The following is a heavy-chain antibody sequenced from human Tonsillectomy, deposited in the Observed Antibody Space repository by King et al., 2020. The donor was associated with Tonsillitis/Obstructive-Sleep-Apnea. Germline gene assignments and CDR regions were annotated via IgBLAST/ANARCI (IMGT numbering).Heavy chain of an antibody. CDR1: GFTFSSYG. CDR3: ARALYSSSWDLNWYFDL. CDR2: ISSSGSTI. V-gene: IGHV3-48*03. D-gene: IGHD6-13*01. J-gene: IGHJ2*01. Sequence: VQLVESGGGLVQPGGSLRLSCAASGFTFSSYGMNWVRQAPGKGLEWVSYISSSGSTIYYADSVKGRFTISRDNAKNSLYLQMNSLRAEDMAVYYCARALYSSSWDLNWYFDLWGRGTLVTVSS.